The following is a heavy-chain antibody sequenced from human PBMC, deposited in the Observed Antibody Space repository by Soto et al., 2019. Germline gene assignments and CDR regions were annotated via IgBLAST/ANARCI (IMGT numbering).Heavy chain of an antibody. J-gene: IGHJ4*02. Sequence: QVQLVQSGAEVKKPGSSVKVSCKASGGTFSSYAISWVRQAPGQGLEWMGGIIPIFGTADYAQKFQGRVTITADESTSTAYMELSSLRSEDPAVYYCASHGYSYGYLLDYWGQGTLVTVSS. CDR3: ASHGYSYGYLLDY. CDR1: GGTFSSYA. CDR2: IIPIFGTA. D-gene: IGHD5-18*01. V-gene: IGHV1-69*12.